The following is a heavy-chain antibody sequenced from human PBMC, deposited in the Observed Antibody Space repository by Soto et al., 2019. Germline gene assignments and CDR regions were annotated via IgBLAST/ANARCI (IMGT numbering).Heavy chain of an antibody. CDR1: GFTFNDFA. D-gene: IGHD6-13*01. CDR3: ARDSGIVAAGRFSFDP. V-gene: IGHV3-9*01. J-gene: IGHJ5*02. Sequence: EVQILESGGGLVQPGGSLRLSCAASGFTFNDFAMHWVRQAPGKGLEWVASIDWNGANIAYAASVEGRFTISRDNVKNSLFLQMNSLRAEDTAFYFCARDSGIVAAGRFSFDPRGQGTLVTVSS. CDR2: IDWNGANI.